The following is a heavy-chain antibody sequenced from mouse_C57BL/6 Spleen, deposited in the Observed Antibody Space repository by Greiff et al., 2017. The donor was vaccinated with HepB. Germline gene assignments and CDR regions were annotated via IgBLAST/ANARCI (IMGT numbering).Heavy chain of an antibody. CDR1: GYTFTSYW. V-gene: IGHV1-53*01. CDR3: ARDDYDEGGYFDY. CDR2: INPSNGGT. J-gene: IGHJ2*01. D-gene: IGHD2-4*01. Sequence: QVHVKQPGTELVKPGASVKLSCKASGYTFTSYWMHWVKQRPGQGLEWIGNINPSNGGTNYNEKFKSKATLTVDKSSSTAYMQLSSLTSEDSAVYYCARDDYDEGGYFDYWGQGTTLTVSS.